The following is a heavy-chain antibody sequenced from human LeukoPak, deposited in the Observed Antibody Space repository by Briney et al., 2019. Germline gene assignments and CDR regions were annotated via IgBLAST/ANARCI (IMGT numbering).Heavy chain of an antibody. J-gene: IGHJ4*02. Sequence: SETLSLTCTVSGGSISSYYWSWIRQPPGKGLEWIGFIYYTGSTHYNPSLKSRVTVSVDTSKNQFSLELSAVTAADTAVYYCARHYIQPPHYFDYWGQGTLVTVSS. V-gene: IGHV4-59*08. CDR3: ARHYIQPPHYFDY. D-gene: IGHD2-2*01. CDR2: IYYTGST. CDR1: GGSISSYY.